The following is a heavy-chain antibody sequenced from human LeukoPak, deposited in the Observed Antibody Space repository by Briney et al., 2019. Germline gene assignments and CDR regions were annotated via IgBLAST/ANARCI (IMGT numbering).Heavy chain of an antibody. J-gene: IGHJ4*02. CDR3: ARGGRPAAVIYYFDY. Sequence: SSVKVSCKASGGSFSSYAISWVRPAPGQGLEWMGGIIPILGTANYEQKFQGRVTITADQSTSTAYMELTSLRSEDTAVYYCARGGRPAAVIYYFDYWGQGTLVTVSS. V-gene: IGHV1-69*01. CDR1: GGSFSSYA. CDR2: IIPILGTA. D-gene: IGHD2-2*01.